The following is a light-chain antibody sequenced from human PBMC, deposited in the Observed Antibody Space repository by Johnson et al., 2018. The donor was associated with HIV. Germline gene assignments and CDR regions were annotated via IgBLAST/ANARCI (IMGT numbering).Light chain of an antibody. V-gene: IGLV1-51*01. CDR3: GTGDSSLSAGGV. J-gene: IGLJ1*01. CDR2: DNN. Sequence: QSVLTQPPSVSAAPGQKVTISCSGSSSNIGNNYVSWYQQPPGTAPKLLMYDNNKRPSGIPDRFSGSKSGTSATLGITGLQTGDEAEYYCGTGDSSLSAGGVFGTGTKVTVL. CDR1: SSNIGNNY.